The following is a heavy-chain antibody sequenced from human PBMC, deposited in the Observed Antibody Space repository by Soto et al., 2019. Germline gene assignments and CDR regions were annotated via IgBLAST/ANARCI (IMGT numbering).Heavy chain of an antibody. CDR3: ARDGGRHSGGIDY. V-gene: IGHV1-69*01. D-gene: IGHD1-26*01. CDR2: IIPIFGTA. CDR1: GCTFSSYS. J-gene: IGHJ4*02. Sequence: QVQLVQSGAEVKKPGSSVKVSCKASGCTFSSYSINWVRQAPGQGLEWMGEIIPIFGTANYAQKFQGRVTITADESTSTDYMELSSLRSEDTAVYYCARDGGRHSGGIDYWGQGTLVTVSS.